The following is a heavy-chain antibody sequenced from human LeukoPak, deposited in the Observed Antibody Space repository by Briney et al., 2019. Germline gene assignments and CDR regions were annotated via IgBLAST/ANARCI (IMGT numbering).Heavy chain of an antibody. CDR2: INHSGYT. D-gene: IGHD3-22*01. V-gene: IGHV4-34*01. Sequence: SETLSLTCAVYGESSFSNYYWSWIRQTPGGALEWIGEINHSGYTNYNPSLKSRVTLSIDTSKNQFSLRLNTVTAADTAVYYCSRQVVGNDYWGQGTLVTVSS. CDR1: GESSFSNYY. J-gene: IGHJ4*02. CDR3: SRQVVGNDY.